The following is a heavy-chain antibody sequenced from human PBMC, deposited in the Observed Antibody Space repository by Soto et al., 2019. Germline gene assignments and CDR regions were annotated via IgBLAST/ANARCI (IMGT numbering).Heavy chain of an antibody. J-gene: IGHJ6*03. D-gene: IGHD3-3*01. V-gene: IGHV3-48*01. CDR2: IRSGSSNI. Sequence: GGSLRLSCAASGFTFSSYGMHWVRQAPGKGLEWVAVIRSGSSNIYYADSVKGRFTISRDNAKNSLYLQMNSLRAEDTAVYYCTRDSPLYDFWSGYLRDYYYYYMDVWGKGTTVTVSS. CDR3: TRDSPLYDFWSGYLRDYYYYYMDV. CDR1: GFTFSSYG.